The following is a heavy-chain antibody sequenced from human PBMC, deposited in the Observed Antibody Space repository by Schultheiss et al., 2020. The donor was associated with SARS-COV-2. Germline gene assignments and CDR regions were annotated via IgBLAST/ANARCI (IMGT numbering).Heavy chain of an antibody. D-gene: IGHD1-1*01. CDR3: ARDPTGTTGYFDY. V-gene: IGHV1-69*06. CDR1: RGTFSDYA. Sequence: SVKVSCKASRGTFSDYAISWVRQAPGQGLEWMGGIISIFGTANYAQKFQGRVTITADKSTSTAYMELSSLRSEDTAVYYCARDPTGTTGYFDYWGQGTLVTVSS. J-gene: IGHJ4*02. CDR2: IISIFGTA.